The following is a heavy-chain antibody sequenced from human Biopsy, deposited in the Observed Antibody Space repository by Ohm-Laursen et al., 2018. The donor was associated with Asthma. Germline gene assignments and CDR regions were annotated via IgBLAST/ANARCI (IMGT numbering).Heavy chain of an antibody. V-gene: IGHV1-24*01. Sequence: ASVKVSCKISGYSLTDLSMHWVRQAPGQGLEWMGGHDHEEGGTVNARRLQGRVTMTEDTSTDTAYMELSSLRSDDTAVYYCASEFPKDYVRYNFQFWGQGTLVTVSS. J-gene: IGHJ4*02. CDR3: ASEFPKDYVRYNFQF. CDR1: GYSLTDLS. D-gene: IGHD4-17*01. CDR2: HDHEEGGT.